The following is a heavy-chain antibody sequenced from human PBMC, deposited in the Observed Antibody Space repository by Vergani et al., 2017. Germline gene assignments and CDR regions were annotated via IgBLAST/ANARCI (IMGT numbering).Heavy chain of an antibody. CDR1: GFTFSSHA. V-gene: IGHV3-23*01. CDR3: AKDLPEYGSGWSGPHAFDY. J-gene: IGHJ4*02. Sequence: EVQLLQSEGAVVQPGGSLRLSCVASGFTFSSHAMSWVRQGHGQGLEWVSTISGSGGSTYYADSVKGRFTISRDKSKNTLYLQINSLRAEDTAVYYCAKDLPEYGSGWSGPHAFDYWGQGTLVTVSS. CDR2: ISGSGGST. D-gene: IGHD6-19*01.